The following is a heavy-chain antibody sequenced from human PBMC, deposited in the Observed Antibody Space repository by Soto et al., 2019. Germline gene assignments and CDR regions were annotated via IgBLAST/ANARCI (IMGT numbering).Heavy chain of an antibody. Sequence: QVQLVESGGGVVQPGRTLRLSCAASGFTFSRYAMNWVRQAPGKGLEWVAFISYDGSRKYYADSVKGRFTISRDTSNDTLSLQITSLRPEDTAAYYCASDLRQAAGGLGCFQHWGQGTLVTVSS. J-gene: IGHJ1*01. CDR2: ISYDGSRK. CDR3: ASDLRQAAGGLGCFQH. V-gene: IGHV3-30-3*01. D-gene: IGHD5-12*01. CDR1: GFTFSRYA.